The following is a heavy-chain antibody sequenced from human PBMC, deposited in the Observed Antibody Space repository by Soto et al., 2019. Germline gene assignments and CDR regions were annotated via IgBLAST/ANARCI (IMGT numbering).Heavy chain of an antibody. CDR3: SKDYSPGVVIINYYYMDV. V-gene: IGHV3-23*01. Sequence: GGSLRLSCAASGFSFSSYAMSWVRQAPGKGLEWVSTMSGSGGSTYYADSVQGRFTISRENPKNTLYLQMNSLIAEDTAVYYCSKDYSPGVVIINYYYMDVWGKGTTVTVSS. CDR2: MSGSGGST. D-gene: IGHD3-3*01. CDR1: GFSFSSYA. J-gene: IGHJ6*03.